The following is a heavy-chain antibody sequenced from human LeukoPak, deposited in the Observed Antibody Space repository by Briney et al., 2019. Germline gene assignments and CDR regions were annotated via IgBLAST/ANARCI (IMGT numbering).Heavy chain of an antibody. CDR3: ARGVHYDFWSGYSNNWFDP. J-gene: IGHJ5*02. D-gene: IGHD3-3*01. Sequence: SETLSLTCTVSGGSISSSSDYWGWIRQPPGKGLEWIGSIYYSGSTNYNPSLKSRVTISVDTSKNQFSLKLSSVTAADTAVYYCARGVHYDFWSGYSNNWFDPWGQGTLVTVSS. V-gene: IGHV4-39*07. CDR1: GGSISSSSDY. CDR2: IYYSGST.